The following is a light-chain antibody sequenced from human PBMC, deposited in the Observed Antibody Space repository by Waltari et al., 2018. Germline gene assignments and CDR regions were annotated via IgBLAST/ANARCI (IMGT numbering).Light chain of an antibody. V-gene: IGKV1-39*01. CDR3: QRSYSTPRT. CDR2: AAS. CDR1: QRLTSY. J-gene: IGKJ5*01. Sequence: DIQMTPSPSSLSASAGDRVTITCRASQRLTSYLNWYHQKPGKAPKLLIYAASTLESGVPSRFSGSGSGTDFSLTISSLQPEDFATYYCQRSYSTPRTFGQGTRLEIK.